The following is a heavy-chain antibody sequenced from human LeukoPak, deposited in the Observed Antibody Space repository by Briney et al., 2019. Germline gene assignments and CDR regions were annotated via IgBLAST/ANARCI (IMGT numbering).Heavy chain of an antibody. Sequence: ASVKVSCKASGYTFTGYYMHWVRQAPGQGLEWMGRINPNSGGTNYAQKFQGRATMTRDTSISTAYMELSRLRSDDTAVYYCARDGEAVAGPYYYYYYMDVWGKGTTVTVSS. V-gene: IGHV1-2*06. CDR1: GYTFTGYY. CDR2: INPNSGGT. D-gene: IGHD6-19*01. CDR3: ARDGEAVAGPYYYYYYMDV. J-gene: IGHJ6*03.